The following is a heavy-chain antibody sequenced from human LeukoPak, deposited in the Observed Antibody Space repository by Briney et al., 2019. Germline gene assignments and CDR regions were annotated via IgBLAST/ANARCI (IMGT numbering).Heavy chain of an antibody. CDR1: GFTFSSYA. J-gene: IGHJ4*02. CDR2: ISGSGGST. Sequence: GGSLRLSCAASGFTFSSYAMSWVRQAPGKGLEWVSAISGSGGSTYYADSVKGRFTISSDNSKNTLYLQMNSLRAEDTAVYYCAKVRRLLWFGEPGPDYWGQGTLVTVSS. D-gene: IGHD3-10*01. V-gene: IGHV3-23*01. CDR3: AKVRRLLWFGEPGPDY.